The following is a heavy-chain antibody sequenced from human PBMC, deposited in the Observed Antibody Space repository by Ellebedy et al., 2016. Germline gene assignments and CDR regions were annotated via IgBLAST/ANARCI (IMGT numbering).Heavy chain of an antibody. Sequence: GESLKISXAASGFTFSNYGMHWVRQAPGKGLEWVSTISAGSDTTRLADSVKGRFTISRDSSKNSVYLRMNNLRVEDTAVYYCRQGHYADLWGQGTLVTVSS. CDR2: ISAGSDTT. V-gene: IGHV3-23*01. J-gene: IGHJ4*02. CDR1: GFTFSNYG. D-gene: IGHD4-17*01. CDR3: RQGHYADL.